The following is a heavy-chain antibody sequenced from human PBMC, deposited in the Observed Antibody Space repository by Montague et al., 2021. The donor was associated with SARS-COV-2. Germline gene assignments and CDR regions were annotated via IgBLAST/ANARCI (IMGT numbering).Heavy chain of an antibody. D-gene: IGHD3-16*01. CDR3: ARYGCYFEH. Sequence: SETLSLTCTVSGGSIRSYNCGWIWQTPGPGMEWNGHIYYDGSTNTNPSLKGRVTMSVDSSTNQYSLWLSSVTAADTGAYYCARYGCYFEHWGQGTLVTVSS. V-gene: IGHV4-59*03. CDR1: GGSIRSYN. J-gene: IGHJ4*02. CDR2: IYYDGST.